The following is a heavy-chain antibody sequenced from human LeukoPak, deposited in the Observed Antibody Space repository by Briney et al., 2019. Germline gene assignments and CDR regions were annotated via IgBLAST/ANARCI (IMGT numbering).Heavy chain of an antibody. CDR1: GGSINSHY. CDR2: IYYSGST. CDR3: ARESLSSKAFDY. J-gene: IGHJ4*02. Sequence: PSVTLSLTCTVSGGSINSHYWSWIRQPPGKGPEWIVYIYYSGSTNYNPSLNSRVTISVDTSQNQFSLKVSSVIAADSAVYYCARESLSSKAFDYWGQGTLVTVSS. D-gene: IGHD2/OR15-2a*01. V-gene: IGHV4-59*11.